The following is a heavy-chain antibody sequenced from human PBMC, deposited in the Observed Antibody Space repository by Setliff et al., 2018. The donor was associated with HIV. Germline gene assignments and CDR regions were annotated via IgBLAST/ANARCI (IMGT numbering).Heavy chain of an antibody. CDR3: ARDKRYRFPFDS. Sequence: PSETLSLTCGLNGVPFSDYYWNWIRQSPGKGLEWIVEVNHNGNINYNPSLQSRVTVSVDTSKPQFSLKMNSVTAADTAVYYCARDKRYRFPFDSWGQGTLVTVSS. V-gene: IGHV4-34*01. CDR1: GVPFSDYY. CDR2: VNHNGNI. J-gene: IGHJ4*02. D-gene: IGHD2-2*02.